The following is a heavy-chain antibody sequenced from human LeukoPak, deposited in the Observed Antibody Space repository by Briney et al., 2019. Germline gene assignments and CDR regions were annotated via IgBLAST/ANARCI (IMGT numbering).Heavy chain of an antibody. CDR3: ATGSGLWSPDY. CDR1: GFTFSSYW. CDR2: INTDGSST. V-gene: IGHV3-74*01. D-gene: IGHD5-18*01. J-gene: IGHJ4*02. Sequence: GGSLRLSCAASGFTFSSYWMHWVRQAPGKGLVWVSRINTDGSSTSYADSVKGRFTISRDNAKNRLYVQMNSLRADDTAVYYCATGSGLWSPDYWGQGTLVTVSP.